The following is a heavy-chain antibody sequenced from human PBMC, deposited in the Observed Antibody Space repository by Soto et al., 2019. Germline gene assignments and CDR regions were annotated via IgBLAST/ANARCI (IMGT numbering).Heavy chain of an antibody. CDR3: ARGRRVHSYGYDAFDI. Sequence: EVQLVESGGGLVQPGGSLRLSCAASGFTFSSYWMHWVRQAPGKGLVWVPGFKSDGSRTSYPDSVKARFTISRDNAKNTLYLQMNSLRAEDTAVYYCARGRRVHSYGYDAFDIWGQGTMVTVSS. D-gene: IGHD5-18*01. CDR2: FKSDGSRT. J-gene: IGHJ3*02. CDR1: GFTFSSYW. V-gene: IGHV3-74*01.